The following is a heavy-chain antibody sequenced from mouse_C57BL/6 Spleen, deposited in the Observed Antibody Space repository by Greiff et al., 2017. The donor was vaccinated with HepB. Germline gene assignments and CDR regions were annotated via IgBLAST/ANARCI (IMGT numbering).Heavy chain of an antibody. CDR2: ISSGGSYT. V-gene: IGHV5-6*01. CDR3: AIWDSFDY. Sequence: EVQLVESGGDLVKPGGSLKLSCAASGFTFSSYGMSWVRQTPDKRLEWVATISSGGSYTYYPDSVKGRFTISRDNAKNTLYLQMSSLKSEDTAMYYCAIWDSFDYWGQGTTLTVSS. J-gene: IGHJ2*01. CDR1: GFTFSSYG. D-gene: IGHD4-1*01.